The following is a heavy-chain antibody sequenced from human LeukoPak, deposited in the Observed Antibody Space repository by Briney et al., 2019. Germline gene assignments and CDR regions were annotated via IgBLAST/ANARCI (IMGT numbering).Heavy chain of an antibody. CDR1: GFTFSSYA. D-gene: IGHD4-11*01. Sequence: QPGGSLRLSCTASGFTFSSYAMSWVRQAPGKGLEWVSAISGSGGSTYYADSVKGRFTISRDNSKNTLYLQMNSLRAEDTAVYYCANIPYSVTSRGYYFDYWGQGTLVTVSS. J-gene: IGHJ4*02. CDR3: ANIPYSVTSRGYYFDY. CDR2: ISGSGGST. V-gene: IGHV3-23*01.